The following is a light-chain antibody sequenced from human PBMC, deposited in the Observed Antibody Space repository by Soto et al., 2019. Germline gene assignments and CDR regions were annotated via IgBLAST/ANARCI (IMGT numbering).Light chain of an antibody. V-gene: IGKV3-20*01. J-gene: IGKJ4*01. CDR2: GAA. CDR1: QTLTSNY. Sequence: EIVLTQSPATLSLSPRERATLSCRASQTLTSNYLAWYQQKPGQAPRLLIHGAASRATGIPDRFSGSGSGTDFTLTISRLEPEDFAVYYCQQYSDSVLTFGGGTKVEIK. CDR3: QQYSDSVLT.